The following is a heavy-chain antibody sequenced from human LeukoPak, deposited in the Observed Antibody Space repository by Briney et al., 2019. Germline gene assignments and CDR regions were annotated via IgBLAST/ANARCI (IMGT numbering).Heavy chain of an antibody. CDR1: GFSFSSYC. V-gene: IGHV3-30*05. D-gene: IGHD3-22*01. CDR2: ISNNGSNK. J-gene: IGHJ3*02. Sequence: AESLSLSCAVSGFSFSSYCMHWVRQPPGKGLEWVAGISNNGSNKYYTDSMKGRFTISRDNSKSTLYLQMNSLRAEGTAVYYCAKDGSYYDSSGYYYDALDIWGRGTMVAVSS. CDR3: AKDGSYYDSSGYYYDALDI.